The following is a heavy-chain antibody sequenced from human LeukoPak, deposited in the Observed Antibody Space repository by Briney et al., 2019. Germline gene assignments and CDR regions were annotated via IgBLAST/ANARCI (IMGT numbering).Heavy chain of an antibody. D-gene: IGHD4-17*01. Sequence: PGRSLRLSCAASGFTFDDYAMHWVRQAPGKGLEWVSGISWNSGSIGYADSVKGRFTISRDNAKNSLYLQMNSLRAEDTALYYCAKEADYGDGGPFDYWGQGTLVTVSS. CDR2: ISWNSGSI. V-gene: IGHV3-9*01. CDR3: AKEADYGDGGPFDY. CDR1: GFTFDDYA. J-gene: IGHJ4*02.